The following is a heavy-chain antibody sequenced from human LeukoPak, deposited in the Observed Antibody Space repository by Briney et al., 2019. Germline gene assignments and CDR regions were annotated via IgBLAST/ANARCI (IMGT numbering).Heavy chain of an antibody. D-gene: IGHD2-2*01. CDR2: ISAYNGNT. J-gene: IGHJ2*01. Sequence: ASVKVSCKASGYTFTSYGISGVRQAPGQGLEWMGWISAYNGNTNSAQKLQGRVTMTTDTSTSTAYMELRSLRSAATAVYYCARGTSSTSIWYFDLWGRGTLVTVSS. CDR1: GYTFTSYG. V-gene: IGHV1-18*01. CDR3: ARGTSSTSIWYFDL.